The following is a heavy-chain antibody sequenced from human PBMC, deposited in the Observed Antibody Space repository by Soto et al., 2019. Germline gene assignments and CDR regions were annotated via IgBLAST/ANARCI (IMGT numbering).Heavy chain of an antibody. Sequence: QLQLQESGPGLVKPSETLSLTCTVSGGSISSSSYYWGWIRQPPGKGLEWIGSIYYSGITYYNPSLKSRVTISVDTSKNQFSLKLSSVTAADTAVYYCARPRLSKSSSLYFDYWGQGTLVTVSS. D-gene: IGHD6-13*01. CDR2: IYYSGIT. CDR3: ARPRLSKSSSLYFDY. J-gene: IGHJ4*02. CDR1: GGSISSSSYY. V-gene: IGHV4-39*01.